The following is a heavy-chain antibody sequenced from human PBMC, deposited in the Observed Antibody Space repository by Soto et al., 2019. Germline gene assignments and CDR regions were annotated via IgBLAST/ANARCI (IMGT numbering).Heavy chain of an antibody. CDR3: ASGDCGGDCYSMNCLIIGFN. CDR1: DGSIGSHG. Sequence: SEPLCLTCTVSDGSIGSHGWRWIRQHQGKGLEWIGYIYYSGSTNYNPSLKSRVTISVDTSKNQFSLKLSSVTAADTAVYYCASGDCGGDCYSMNCLIIGFNWGQGTLVTVPS. J-gene: IGHJ4*02. CDR2: IYYSGST. V-gene: IGHV4-59*11. D-gene: IGHD2-21*02.